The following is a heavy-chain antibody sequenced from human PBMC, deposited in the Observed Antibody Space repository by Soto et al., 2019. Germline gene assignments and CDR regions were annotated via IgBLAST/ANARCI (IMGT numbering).Heavy chain of an antibody. J-gene: IGHJ4*02. CDR2: IYYSGST. Sequence: ASETLSLTCTVSGGSISSGDYYWSWIRQPPGKGLEWIGYIYYSGSTYYNPSLKSRVTISVDTSKNQFSLKLSSVTAADTAVYYCARVRQLPALWDYWGQGTLVTVSS. V-gene: IGHV4-30-4*01. CDR3: ARVRQLPALWDY. D-gene: IGHD2-2*01. CDR1: GGSISSGDYY.